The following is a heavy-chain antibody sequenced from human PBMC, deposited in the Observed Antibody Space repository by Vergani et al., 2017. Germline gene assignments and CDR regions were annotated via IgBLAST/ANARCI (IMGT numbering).Heavy chain of an antibody. CDR1: GYSFTSYW. J-gene: IGHJ5*02. Sequence: EVQLVQSGAEVKKPGESLKISCKGSGYSFTSYWIGWVRQMPGKGLEWMGIIYPGDSDTIYSPSFQGQVTISADKSISTAYLQWSSLKASDTAMYYCARRAVGYCSGGSCPNWFDPWGQGTLVTVSS. CDR3: ARRAVGYCSGGSCPNWFDP. D-gene: IGHD2-15*01. V-gene: IGHV5-51*01. CDR2: IYPGDSDT.